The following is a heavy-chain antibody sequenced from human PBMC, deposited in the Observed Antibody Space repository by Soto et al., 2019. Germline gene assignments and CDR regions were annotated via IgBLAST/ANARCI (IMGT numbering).Heavy chain of an antibody. CDR2: IYYTGST. CDR1: GVSISSSNYH. D-gene: IGHD3-10*01. Sequence: SETLSLTCTVSGVSISSSNYHWGWIRQPPGKGLEWIGSIYYTGSTHYNPSLKSRVTVSADTSKNQFSLRLSSVIAADTAVYYCARREFHSQSSGTCLDYWGQGTLVTVSS. J-gene: IGHJ4*02. CDR3: ARREFHSQSSGTCLDY. V-gene: IGHV4-39*01.